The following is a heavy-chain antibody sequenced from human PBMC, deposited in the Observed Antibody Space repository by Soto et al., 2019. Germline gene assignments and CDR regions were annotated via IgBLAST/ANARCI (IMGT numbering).Heavy chain of an antibody. J-gene: IGHJ5*02. Sequence: ASVKVSCKASGYTFTNYGISWVRQAPGQGLEWMGWISAYNGNTKYAQKLQGRVTMTTDTSTSTAYMELRSLKFDDTAVYYCARDTSVYMVRGIVWFDPWGQGTLVTVSS. CDR2: ISAYNGNT. CDR3: ARDTSVYMVRGIVWFDP. CDR1: GYTFTNYG. V-gene: IGHV1-18*01. D-gene: IGHD3-10*01.